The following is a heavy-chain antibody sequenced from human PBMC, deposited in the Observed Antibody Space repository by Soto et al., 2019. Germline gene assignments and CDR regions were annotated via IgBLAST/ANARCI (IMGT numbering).Heavy chain of an antibody. CDR1: GYTFTSYD. CDR3: ARGINYYDSGDDAFDS. CDR2: MNPNSGNT. Sequence: ASVKVSCKASGYTFTSYDINWVRQATGQGLEWMGWMNPNSGNTGYAQKLQGRVTMTRNTSISTAYMELSSLRSEDTAVYYCARGINYYDSGDDAFDSWGQGTRVTVAS. J-gene: IGHJ3*02. V-gene: IGHV1-8*01. D-gene: IGHD3-10*01.